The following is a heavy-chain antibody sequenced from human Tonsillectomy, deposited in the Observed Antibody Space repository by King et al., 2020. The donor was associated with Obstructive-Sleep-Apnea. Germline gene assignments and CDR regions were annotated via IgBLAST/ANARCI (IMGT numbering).Heavy chain of an antibody. J-gene: IGHJ4*02. CDR3: RTERAVGEWLRSGDY. CDR2: IQSNTDLGPT. D-gene: IGHD5-12*01. CDR1: GFIFSNTW. V-gene: IGHV3-15*01. Sequence: QLVQSGGGLIKPGGSLKLSCAVSGFIFSNTWMSWVRQAPGKGLEWIVRIQSNTDLGPTAHAAPVKGRFIISRDDTKNTLYLQMNSLKTEDTGVYYCRTERAVGEWLRSGDYGGQGTLVTVSS.